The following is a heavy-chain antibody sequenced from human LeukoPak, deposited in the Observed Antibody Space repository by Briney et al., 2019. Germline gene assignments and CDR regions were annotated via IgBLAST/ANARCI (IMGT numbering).Heavy chain of an antibody. V-gene: IGHV3-7*01. CDR2: IKQDGSEK. Sequence: GGPLRLSCAASGFTFSSYLMSWVRQAPGKGLEWVANIKQDGSEKYYVDSLKGRFTISRDNAKNSLYLQMNSLRAEDTAVYYCARGRDGYNCWGEGTLVTVSS. J-gene: IGHJ4*02. CDR1: GFTFSSYL. D-gene: IGHD5-24*01. CDR3: ARGRDGYNC.